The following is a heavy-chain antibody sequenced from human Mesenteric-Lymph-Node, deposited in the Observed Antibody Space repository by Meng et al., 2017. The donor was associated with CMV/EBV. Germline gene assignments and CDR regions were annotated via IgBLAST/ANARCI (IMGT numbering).Heavy chain of an antibody. J-gene: IGHJ1*01. V-gene: IGHV1-2*06. CDR1: TFTGYY. CDR3: ARSGYCSSTSCAYYFQH. Sequence: TFTGYYMHWVRQAPGQGREWMGRINPNSGGTNYAQKFQGRVTMTRDTSISTAYMELSRLRSDDTAVYYCARSGYCSSTSCAYYFQHWGQGTLVTVSS. CDR2: INPNSGGT. D-gene: IGHD2-2*01.